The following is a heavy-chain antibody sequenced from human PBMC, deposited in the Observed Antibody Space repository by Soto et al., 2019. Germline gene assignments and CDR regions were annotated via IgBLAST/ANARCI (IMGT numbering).Heavy chain of an antibody. V-gene: IGHV3-33*06. Sequence: PGWSLRLSCTASGFTFSDHYMHWVRQAPGKGLEWVALIWYDGSKDYYADSVKGRFTISRDNSKNTLYLQMKSLRAEDTALYYYAKAGYGNYPPRYFDYWGQGTPVTVSA. J-gene: IGHJ4*02. CDR1: GFTFSDHY. D-gene: IGHD3-16*01. CDR3: AKAGYGNYPPRYFDY. CDR2: IWYDGSKD.